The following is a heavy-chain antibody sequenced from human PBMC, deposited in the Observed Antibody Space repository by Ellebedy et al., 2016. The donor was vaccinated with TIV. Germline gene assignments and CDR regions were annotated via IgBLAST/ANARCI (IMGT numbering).Heavy chain of an antibody. CDR3: AKTGGARGDYYYYGMDG. Sequence: GESLKISCAASGFTFSSYGMHWVRQAPGKGLEWVAVISYDGSNKYYADSVKGRFTISRDNSKNTLYLQMNSLRAEDTAVYYCAKTGGARGDYYYYGMDGWGQGTTFTVSS. D-gene: IGHD3-16*01. J-gene: IGHJ6*02. CDR1: GFTFSSYG. CDR2: ISYDGSNK. V-gene: IGHV3-30*18.